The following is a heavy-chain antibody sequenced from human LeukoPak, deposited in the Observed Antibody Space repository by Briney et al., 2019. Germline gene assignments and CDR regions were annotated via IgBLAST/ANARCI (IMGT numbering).Heavy chain of an antibody. J-gene: IGHJ4*02. Sequence: SVKVSCKASGGTFSSYAISWVRQAPGQGLEWMGGIIPIFGTANYAQKFQGRVTMTRDTSTSTVYMELSSLRSEDTAVYYCAAAPFGEPPDYWGQGTLVTVSS. D-gene: IGHD3-10*01. CDR1: GGTFSSYA. CDR3: AAAPFGEPPDY. V-gene: IGHV1-69*05. CDR2: IIPIFGTA.